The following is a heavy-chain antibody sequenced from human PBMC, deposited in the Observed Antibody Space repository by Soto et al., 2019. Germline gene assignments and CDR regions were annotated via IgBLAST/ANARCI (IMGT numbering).Heavy chain of an antibody. CDR3: ARVHTSYYDFWSGYSWFDP. CDR1: GYTFTSYG. Sequence: GASVKVSCXASGYTFTSYGINWVRQATGQGLEWMGWMNPNSGNTGYAQKFQGRVTMTRNTSLSTAYMELSSLRSEDTAVYYCARVHTSYYDFWSGYSWFDPWGQGTLVTVSS. J-gene: IGHJ5*02. V-gene: IGHV1-8*02. CDR2: MNPNSGNT. D-gene: IGHD3-3*01.